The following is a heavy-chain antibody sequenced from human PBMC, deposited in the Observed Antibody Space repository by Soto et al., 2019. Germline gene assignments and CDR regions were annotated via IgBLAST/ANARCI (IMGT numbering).Heavy chain of an antibody. CDR1: GYTFTSYA. V-gene: IGHV1-3*01. J-gene: IGHJ6*02. CDR2: INAGNGNT. Sequence: QVQLVQSGAEVKKPGASVKVSCKASGYTFTSYAMHWVRKAPGQRLEWMVCINAGNGNTKYSQKFQGRVTITRDTSASTAYMELSSVRSEDTAVYYYARDREYCSGGSCYPDYGMDVWGQGTTVTVSS. CDR3: ARDREYCSGGSCYPDYGMDV. D-gene: IGHD2-15*01.